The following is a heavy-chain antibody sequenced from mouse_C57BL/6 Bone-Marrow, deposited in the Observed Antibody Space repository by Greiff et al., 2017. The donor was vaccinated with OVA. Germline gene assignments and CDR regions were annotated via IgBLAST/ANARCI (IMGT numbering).Heavy chain of an antibody. J-gene: IGHJ2*01. CDR1: GFTFSSYG. D-gene: IGHD1-1*01. CDR3: ARHYYGSSYY. V-gene: IGHV5-6*01. Sequence: EVKVVESGGDLVKPGGSLKLSCAASGFTFSSYGMSWVRQTPDKRLEWVATISSGGSYPYYPDSVTGRITISRDNAKTTLYLQMSSLKSEDTAMYYCARHYYGSSYYWGQGTTLTVSS. CDR2: ISSGGSYP.